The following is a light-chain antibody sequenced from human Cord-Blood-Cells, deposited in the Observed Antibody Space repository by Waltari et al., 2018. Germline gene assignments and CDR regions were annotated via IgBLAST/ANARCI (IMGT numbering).Light chain of an antibody. V-gene: IGKV3-15*01. CDR3: QQYNNWPPLT. Sequence: EIVLPQPHAPLSLPPGERATPSSRASQSVSSNLAWYQQKPGQPPRLLIYGASTRATGIPARFSGSGSGTEFTLTISSLQYEDFAVYYCQQYNNWPPLTFGGGTKVEIK. J-gene: IGKJ4*01. CDR1: QSVSSN. CDR2: GAS.